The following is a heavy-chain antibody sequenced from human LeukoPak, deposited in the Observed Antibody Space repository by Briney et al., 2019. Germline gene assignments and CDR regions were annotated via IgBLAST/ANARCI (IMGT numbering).Heavy chain of an antibody. CDR3: AREGIARPKDV. CDR2: ITSSSNYI. V-gene: IGHV3-21*01. Sequence: GGSLRLSCAASGFIFSSYSMNWVRQAPGKGLEGVSSITSSSNYINYADSVKGRFTITRDNAKNSLYLQMNSLIVEDTALYYCAREGIARPKDVWGKGTTVTVSS. D-gene: IGHD6-13*01. J-gene: IGHJ6*04. CDR1: GFIFSSYS.